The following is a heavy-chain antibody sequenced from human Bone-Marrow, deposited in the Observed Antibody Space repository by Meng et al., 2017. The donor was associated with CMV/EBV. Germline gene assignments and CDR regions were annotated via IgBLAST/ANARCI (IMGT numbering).Heavy chain of an antibody. D-gene: IGHD6-19*01. V-gene: IGHV4-34*01. CDR2: INHSGST. CDR1: GGSFSGYY. Sequence: QVQLQQGGAGLLKPSETLSLTCAVYGGSFSGYYWSWIRQPPGKGLEWIGEINHSGSTNYNPSLKSRVTMSVDTSKNQFSLKLSSVTAADTAVYYCARAQAVAGRFCVYWGQGTLVTVSS. CDR3: ARAQAVAGRFCVY. J-gene: IGHJ4*02.